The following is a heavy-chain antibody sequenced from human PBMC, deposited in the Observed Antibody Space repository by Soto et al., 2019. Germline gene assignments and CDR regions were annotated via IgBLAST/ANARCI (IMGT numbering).Heavy chain of an antibody. D-gene: IGHD6-19*01. V-gene: IGHV3-23*01. CDR1: GFTFSTYA. CDR3: AKGGDSSGWYAGMDV. CDR2: IAGSGSSK. Sequence: GGSLRLSCAASGFTFSTYAMSWVRQAPGKGLEWVSDIAGSGSSKYYADSVKGRFTISRDNSKNTLYLRMNSLRAEDTAVYYCAKGGDSSGWYAGMDVWGQGTTVTVS. J-gene: IGHJ6*02.